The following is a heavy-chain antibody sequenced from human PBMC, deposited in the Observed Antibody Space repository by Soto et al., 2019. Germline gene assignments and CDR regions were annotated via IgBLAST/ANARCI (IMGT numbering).Heavy chain of an antibody. V-gene: IGHV1-18*04. J-gene: IGHJ5*01. Sequence: QVQLVQSGPEVKKPGASVKVSCKTSGYTFTNYGFSWVRQVPGEGLEWMGWISANNGNTNYAQNLQGRVTMNTDTSTSTDYMELRSLRSGDTAVYYCARDGYSSGWFVYWGQGTLVTVS. CDR1: GYTFTNYG. CDR2: ISANNGNT. CDR3: ARDGYSSGWFVY. D-gene: IGHD6-19*01.